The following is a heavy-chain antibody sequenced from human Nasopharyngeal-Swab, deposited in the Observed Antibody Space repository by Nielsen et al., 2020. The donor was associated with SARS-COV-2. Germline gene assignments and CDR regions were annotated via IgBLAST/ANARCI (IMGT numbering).Heavy chain of an antibody. D-gene: IGHD6-19*01. J-gene: IGHJ6*02. CDR2: IFSNDEK. CDR3: ARMVRSGWPLIHYYYGMDV. V-gene: IGHV2-26*01. Sequence: WIRQSPGKALEWLAHIFSNDEKSYSTSLKSRLTISKDISKSQVVLTMTNMDPVDTATYYCARMVRSGWPLIHYYYGMDVWGQGTTVTVSS.